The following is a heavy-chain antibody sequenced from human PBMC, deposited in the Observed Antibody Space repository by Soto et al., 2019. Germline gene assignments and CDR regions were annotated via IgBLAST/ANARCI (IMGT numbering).Heavy chain of an antibody. V-gene: IGHV4-30-4*01. Sequence: SESMPLTCTVSGGRISRGDYHWSWIRPPPGMGLEWIRYHYYSGTTYYNPSPTSRVTISVDMSKNQFSLKLSSVTAADTAVYYCARDVDGPWGQGTLVTVS. CDR1: GGRISRGDYH. CDR3: ARDVDGP. D-gene: IGHD3-9*01. J-gene: IGHJ5*02. CDR2: HYYSGTT.